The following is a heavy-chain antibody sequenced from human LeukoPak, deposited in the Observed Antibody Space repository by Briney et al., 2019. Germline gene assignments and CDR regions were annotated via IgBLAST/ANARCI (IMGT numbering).Heavy chain of an antibody. CDR2: IYTSWST. V-gene: IGHV4-4*07. J-gene: IGHJ2*01. CDR1: GGSISSYY. CDR3: ARRAGSSSNWYFDL. Sequence: SETLSLTCTVSGGSISSYYWSWIWQPAGKGLEWIGRIYTSWSTNYNPSLKSRVTMSVDPSKNQLSLKLSSVTAADTAVYYCARRAGSSSNWYFDLWGRGTLVTVSS. D-gene: IGHD6-6*01.